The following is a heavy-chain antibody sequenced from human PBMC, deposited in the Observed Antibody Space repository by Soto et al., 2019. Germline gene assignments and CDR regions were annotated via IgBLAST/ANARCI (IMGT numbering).Heavy chain of an antibody. V-gene: IGHV3-21*01. CDR3: ARANAGTFYFVSVYPYAFDY. Sequence: PGGSLRLSCSVSGFIFSTYGMNWVRQSPGKGLEWVSSISSSRSYIYYADSVRGRFTISRDNAKELLFLQMNSLRAEDTAVYYCARANAGTFYFVSVYPYAFDYSGPGTHLTRSS. CDR2: ISSSRSYI. D-gene: IGHD3-3*01. J-gene: IGHJ4*02. CDR1: GFIFSTYG.